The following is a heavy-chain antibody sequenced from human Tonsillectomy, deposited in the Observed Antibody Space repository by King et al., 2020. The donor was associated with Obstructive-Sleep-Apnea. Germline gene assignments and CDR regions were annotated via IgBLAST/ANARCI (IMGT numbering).Heavy chain of an antibody. CDR3: ARVEVDYVGWFDP. D-gene: IGHD4-17*01. CDR1: GGSISSSSYY. Sequence: QLQESGPGLVKPSETLSLTCTVSGGSISSSSYYWGWIRQPPGKGLDWIGSIYYSGSTYYNPSLKSRVTISVDTSKNQFSLKLSSVTAADTAVYYCARVEVDYVGWFDPWGQGTLVTVSS. CDR2: IYYSGST. V-gene: IGHV4-39*07. J-gene: IGHJ5*02.